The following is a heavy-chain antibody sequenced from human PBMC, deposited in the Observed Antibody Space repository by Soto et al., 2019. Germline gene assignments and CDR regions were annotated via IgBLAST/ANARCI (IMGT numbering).Heavy chain of an antibody. D-gene: IGHD3-16*01. CDR2: IYTDGGT. CDR3: ARDNSMLGAPFHY. Sequence: EVELVETGGGLIQPGGSLRLSCAASGFTVSSNSMSWVRQAPGKGLEWVSLIYTDGGTYYGDSVKGRFTISRDTSKNTLSLQMTSLRVDDTAVYYCARDNSMLGAPFHYWGQGTLVTVSS. V-gene: IGHV3-53*02. J-gene: IGHJ4*02. CDR1: GFTVSSNS.